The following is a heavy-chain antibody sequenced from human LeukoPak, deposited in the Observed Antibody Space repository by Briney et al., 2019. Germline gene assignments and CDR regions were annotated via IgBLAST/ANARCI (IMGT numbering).Heavy chain of an antibody. Sequence: PGGSLRLSCAASGFTFSSYSMNWVRQAPGKGLEWVSSISSSSSYIYYADSVKGRFTISRDNAKNSLYLQMNSLRAEDTAVYYCARGPGILYYFDYWGQGTLVTVSS. CDR1: GFTFSSYS. CDR3: ARGPGILYYFDY. V-gene: IGHV3-21*01. CDR2: ISSSSSYI. D-gene: IGHD3-10*01. J-gene: IGHJ4*02.